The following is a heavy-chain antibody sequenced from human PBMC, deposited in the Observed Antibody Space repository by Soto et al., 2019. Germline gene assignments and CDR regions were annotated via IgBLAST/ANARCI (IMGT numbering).Heavy chain of an antibody. J-gene: IGHJ5*02. CDR1: GGSVSSGSYY. CDR3: ARSVTYYYDSSGQTWFDH. V-gene: IGHV4-61*01. D-gene: IGHD3-22*01. Sequence: PSETLSLTCTVSGGSVSSGSYYWSWIRQPPGKGLEWIGFIYYSGSTNYNPSLKSRVTISVDTSKNQFSLKPSSVTAADTAVYYCARSVTYYYDSSGQTWFDHWGQGTLVPVS. CDR2: IYYSGST.